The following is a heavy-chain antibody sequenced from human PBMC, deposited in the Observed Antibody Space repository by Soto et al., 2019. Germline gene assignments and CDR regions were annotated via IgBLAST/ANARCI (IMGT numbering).Heavy chain of an antibody. D-gene: IGHD3-9*01. Sequence: VLLVESGGGLVKPGGSLRLSCAASGFTFSNAWMSWVRQAPGKGLEWVGRIKSKTDGGTTDYAAPVKGRVTISRDDSKNTLYLQMNSLKTEDTAVYYCSRDFVSFDWPADYRGQGTLVTVCS. CDR3: SRDFVSFDWPADY. J-gene: IGHJ4*02. CDR1: GFTFSNAW. V-gene: IGHV3-15*01. CDR2: IKSKTDGGTT.